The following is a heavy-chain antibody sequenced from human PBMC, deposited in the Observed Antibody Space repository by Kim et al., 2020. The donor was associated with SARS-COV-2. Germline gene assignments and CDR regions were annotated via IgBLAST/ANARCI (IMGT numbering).Heavy chain of an antibody. CDR3: ASDTGYSSSWTAVGGYYFDY. J-gene: IGHJ4*02. Sequence: GGSLRLSCAASGFTFSSYSMNWVRQAPGKGLEWVSSISSSSSYIYYADSVKGRFTISRDNAKNSLYLQMNSLRAEDTAVYYCASDTGYSSSWTAVGGYYFDYWGEGTLVTVSS. CDR1: GFTFSSYS. V-gene: IGHV3-21*01. D-gene: IGHD6-13*01. CDR2: ISSSSSYI.